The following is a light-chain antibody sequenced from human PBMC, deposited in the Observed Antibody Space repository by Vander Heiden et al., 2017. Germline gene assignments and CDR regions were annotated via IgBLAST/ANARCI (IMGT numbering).Light chain of an antibody. CDR3: QLTDSFPMST. CDR2: RAS. Sequence: DIQMTQSPSSLSASVGDRVTISCRASQTISRYLNWYQQKPGKAPKLLIYRASNLQRGVPSRFSGSGYGTDYTLTITSRQPEDFASYYCQLTDSFPMSTFGPGTKVEIK. J-gene: IGKJ1*01. CDR1: QTISRY. V-gene: IGKV1-39*01.